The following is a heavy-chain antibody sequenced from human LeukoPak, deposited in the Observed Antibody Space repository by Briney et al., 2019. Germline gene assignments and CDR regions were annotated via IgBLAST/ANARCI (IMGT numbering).Heavy chain of an antibody. D-gene: IGHD2-15*01. CDR3: AREGPVDIVVVVAAYYSDY. CDR2: ISYDGSNK. J-gene: IGHJ4*02. CDR1: GFTFSSYA. Sequence: GGSLRLSCAASGFTFSSYAMHWVRQAPGKGLEWVAVISYDGSNKYYADSVKGRFTISRDNAKNSLYLQMNSLRAEDTAVYYCAREGPVDIVVVVAAYYSDYWGQGTLVTVSS. V-gene: IGHV3-30-3*01.